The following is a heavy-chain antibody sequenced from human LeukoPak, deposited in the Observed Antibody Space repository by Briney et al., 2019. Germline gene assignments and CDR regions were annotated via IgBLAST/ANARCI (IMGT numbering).Heavy chain of an antibody. Sequence: GGSLRLSCGASGFTFSPYSMNWVRQAPGKGREWVSYISSSSNNIYYADSVKGRFTISRDNAKNSLYLQMNSLRAEGTAVYYCPRDGWYSGSYHAFDVWGQGTMVTVSS. J-gene: IGHJ3*01. CDR1: GFTFSPYS. D-gene: IGHD1-26*01. CDR3: PRDGWYSGSYHAFDV. V-gene: IGHV3-48*01. CDR2: ISSSSNNI.